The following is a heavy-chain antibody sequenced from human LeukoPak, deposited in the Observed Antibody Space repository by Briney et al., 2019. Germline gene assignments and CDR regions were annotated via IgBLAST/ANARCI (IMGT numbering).Heavy chain of an antibody. D-gene: IGHD2-2*01. Sequence: ASVKVSCKASGYTFTSYDINWVRQAPGQGLEWMGWMNPNSGNTGYAQKFQGRVTMTRNTSISTAYMELSSLRSEDTAVYYCARGAPQYCSSTSCLYGYYYYYGMDVWSQGTTVTVSS. CDR1: GYTFTSYD. V-gene: IGHV1-8*01. J-gene: IGHJ6*02. CDR2: MNPNSGNT. CDR3: ARGAPQYCSSTSCLYGYYYYYGMDV.